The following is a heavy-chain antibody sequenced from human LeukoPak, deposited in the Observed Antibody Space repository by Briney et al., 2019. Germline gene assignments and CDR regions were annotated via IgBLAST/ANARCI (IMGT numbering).Heavy chain of an antibody. D-gene: IGHD2-15*01. J-gene: IGHJ4*02. CDR1: GGSISNYY. Sequence: PSETLSLTCTVSGGSISNYYWGLIRQPPGKGLEWIGSIYYSGSTYYNPSLKSRVTISVATSKNQFSLKLSSVTAADTAVYYCARDRGGGYFDYWGQGALVTVSS. CDR3: ARDRGGGYFDY. V-gene: IGHV4-39*07. CDR2: IYYSGST.